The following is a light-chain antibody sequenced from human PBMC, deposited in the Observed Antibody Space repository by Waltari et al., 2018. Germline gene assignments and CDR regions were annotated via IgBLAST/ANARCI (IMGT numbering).Light chain of an antibody. J-gene: IGLJ2*01. CDR2: EGS. CDR1: SSDVGSYNL. V-gene: IGLV2-23*01. Sequence: QSALTQPASVSGSPGQSITISCTGTSSDVGSYNLVSWYQQHPGKAPKLMIYEGSKRRSGVSNRVSGSKSGNTASLTISGLQAEDEADYYCCSYAGSSTVVVGGGTKLTVL. CDR3: CSYAGSSTVV.